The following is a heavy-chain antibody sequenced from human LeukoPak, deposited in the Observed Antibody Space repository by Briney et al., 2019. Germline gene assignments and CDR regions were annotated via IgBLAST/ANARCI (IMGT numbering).Heavy chain of an antibody. CDR2: ISGSGGST. V-gene: IGHV3-23*01. CDR3: AKGGYCSGGSCYSVDEYFQH. D-gene: IGHD2-15*01. J-gene: IGHJ1*01. Sequence: GGSLRLSCAASGFTFSSYAMSWVRQAPGKGLEWASAISGSGGSTYYADSVKGRFTISRDNSKNTLYLQMNSLRAEDTAVYYCAKGGYCSGGSCYSVDEYFQHWGQGTLVTVSS. CDR1: GFTFSSYA.